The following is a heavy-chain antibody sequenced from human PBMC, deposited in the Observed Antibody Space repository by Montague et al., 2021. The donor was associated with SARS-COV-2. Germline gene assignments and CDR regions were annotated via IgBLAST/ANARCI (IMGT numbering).Heavy chain of an antibody. CDR1: GASVNSGDYF. CDR2: IYSSGST. CDR3: AKEGGKMAFDQ. V-gene: IGHV4-61*02. D-gene: IGHD1-14*01. Sequence: TLSLTCTVSGASVNSGDYFWTWIRQPVGETLEWIGRIYSSGSTTYNPPLKSRVTMSLVTSENQFSLRLSSVTASDTAVYYCAKEGGKMAFDQWGQGTLVTVPS. J-gene: IGHJ4*02.